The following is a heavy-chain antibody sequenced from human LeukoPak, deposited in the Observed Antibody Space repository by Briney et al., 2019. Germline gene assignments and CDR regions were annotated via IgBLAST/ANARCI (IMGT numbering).Heavy chain of an antibody. CDR2: IRMRSSYT. CDR1: GFTLSSYS. CDR3: ARDLGPLQQ. J-gene: IGHJ1*01. V-gene: IGHV3-21*01. Sequence: PGGSLRLSCAASGFTLSSYSMNWVRQAPGKGLEWVSSIRMRSSYTYYADSGKGRFTISRENAKNSLYLQMNSLRAEDTAVYYCARDLGPLQQWGEGTLVTVSS.